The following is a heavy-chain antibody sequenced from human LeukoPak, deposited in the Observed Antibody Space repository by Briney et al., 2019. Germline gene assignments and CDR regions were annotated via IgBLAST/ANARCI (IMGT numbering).Heavy chain of an antibody. D-gene: IGHD5-12*01. CDR1: GDSITNTIYY. CDR2: VYYTGAT. J-gene: IGHJ4*02. CDR3: ATIRRYGGNPAYYFDD. Sequence: SETLSLTCSVSGDSITNTIYYWAWVRLPPGKGLEWIGTVYYTGATFYKPSLKSRVTVSADTSRNQFSLSLRSVTAADAAVYYCATIRRYGGNPAYYFDDWGQGTLVTVSS. V-gene: IGHV4-39*01.